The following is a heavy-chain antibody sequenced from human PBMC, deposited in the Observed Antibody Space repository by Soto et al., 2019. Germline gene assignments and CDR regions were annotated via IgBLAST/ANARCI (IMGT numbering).Heavy chain of an antibody. CDR3: AASCVGCGGFNYYGMDV. J-gene: IGHJ6*02. D-gene: IGHD2-21*01. Sequence: SETLSLTCTVSGGSISSGGYYWNWIRQHPGKGLEWIGYIYYSGTTYYNPSLKSRVTISVDTSKNQFSLKLSSVTAADTAVYYCAASCVGCGGFNYYGMDVWGQGATVT. CDR2: IYYSGTT. CDR1: GGSISSGGYY. V-gene: IGHV4-31*03.